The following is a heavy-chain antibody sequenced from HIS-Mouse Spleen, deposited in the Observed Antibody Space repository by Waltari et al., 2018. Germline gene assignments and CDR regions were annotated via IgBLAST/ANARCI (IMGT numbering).Heavy chain of an antibody. Sequence: QLQLQESGPGLVKPSETLSLTCTVSGGSISSSSYYWGWIRQPPGKGLEWIGSIYYSGSTYYNPSLKRRVTIAVDTSKNQFALKRSSGTAANTAVYYCAREIPYSSSWYDWYFDLWGRGTLVTVSS. D-gene: IGHD6-13*01. V-gene: IGHV4-39*07. J-gene: IGHJ2*01. CDR1: GGSISSSSYY. CDR2: IYYSGST. CDR3: AREIPYSSSWYDWYFDL.